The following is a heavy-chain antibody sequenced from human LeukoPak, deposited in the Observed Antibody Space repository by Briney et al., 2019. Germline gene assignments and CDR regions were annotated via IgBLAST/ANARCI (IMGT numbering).Heavy chain of an antibody. Sequence: GGSLRLSCAASGFTVSSNYMSWVRQAPGKGLEWVSAISGSGGTAYYADSVKGRFTISRDNSKNTLYLQMNSLRAEDTAVYYCAKKGYYDGSGYYMYYFDHWGQGTLVTVSS. D-gene: IGHD3-22*01. J-gene: IGHJ4*02. CDR2: ISGSGGTA. CDR3: AKKGYYDGSGYYMYYFDH. CDR1: GFTVSSNY. V-gene: IGHV3-23*01.